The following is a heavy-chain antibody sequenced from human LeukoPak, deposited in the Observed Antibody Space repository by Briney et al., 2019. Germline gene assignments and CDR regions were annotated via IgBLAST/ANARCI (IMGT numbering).Heavy chain of an antibody. Sequence: GGSLRLSCAASGFTFSNYWMHWVRQAPGKGLVWVSRINSDGSSTSYADSVKGRFTISRDNAKNTLYLQINSLRAEDTAVYYCARVSSGSYFGYYNYYMDVWGKGTTVTVSS. CDR2: INSDGSST. CDR3: ARVSSGSYFGYYNYYMDV. J-gene: IGHJ6*03. V-gene: IGHV3-74*01. CDR1: GFTFSNYW. D-gene: IGHD1-26*01.